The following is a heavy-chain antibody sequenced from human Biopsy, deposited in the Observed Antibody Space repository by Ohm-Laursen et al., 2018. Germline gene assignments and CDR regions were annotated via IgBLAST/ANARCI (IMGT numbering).Heavy chain of an antibody. CDR1: GYSFTSYY. CDR3: ARNTGWYGDLYYFDY. V-gene: IGHV1-46*01. CDR2: INPSGSTT. J-gene: IGHJ4*02. D-gene: IGHD6-19*01. Sequence: SVKVSCKASGYSFTSYYMHWVRQAPGQGLEWMGMINPSGSTTSYPQIFQGRVTTTRDTSKSTVYMELSSLRSADTAVYFCARNTGWYGDLYYFDYWGQGTLVTVSS.